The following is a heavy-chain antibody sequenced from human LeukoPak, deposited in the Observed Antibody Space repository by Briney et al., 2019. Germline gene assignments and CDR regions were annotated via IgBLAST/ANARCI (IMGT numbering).Heavy chain of an antibody. J-gene: IGHJ4*02. CDR3: ARDSMSFEF. D-gene: IGHD2/OR15-2a*01. CDR2: INPNSGGT. Sequence: ASVKVSCKASGYTFTGYYMHWVRQAPGQGLEWMGWINPNSGGTNYAQKFQGRVTMTRDTSIRTAYMELSSLRSDDPGVYSCARDSMSFEFWGQGTLVNVSS. V-gene: IGHV1-2*02. CDR1: GYTFTGYY.